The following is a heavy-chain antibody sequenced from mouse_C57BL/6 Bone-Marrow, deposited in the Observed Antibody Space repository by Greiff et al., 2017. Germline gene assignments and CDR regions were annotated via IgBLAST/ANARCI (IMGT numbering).Heavy chain of an antibody. Sequence: EVQGVESGGGLVKPGGSLKLSCAASGFTFSSYAMSWVRQTPEKRLGWVATISDGGSYTYYPDNVKGRFTISRDNAKNNLYLQMSHLKSEDTAMYYCAREIYYDYDSAYWGQGTLVTVSA. CDR3: AREIYYDYDSAY. J-gene: IGHJ3*01. D-gene: IGHD2-4*01. V-gene: IGHV5-4*01. CDR2: ISDGGSYT. CDR1: GFTFSSYA.